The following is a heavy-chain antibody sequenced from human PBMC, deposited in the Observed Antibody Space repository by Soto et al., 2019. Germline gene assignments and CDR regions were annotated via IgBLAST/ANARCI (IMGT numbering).Heavy chain of an antibody. CDR1: GFTFSSYS. J-gene: IGHJ4*02. CDR3: ARDQHYGDPKEKFDY. D-gene: IGHD4-17*01. V-gene: IGHV3-48*02. CDR2: ISSSSSTI. Sequence: EVQLVESGGGLVQPGGSLRLSCAASGFTFSSYSMNWVRQAPGKGLEWVSYISSSSSTIYYADSVKGRFTISRDNAKNSLYLQMNSLRDEDTAVYYCARDQHYGDPKEKFDYWGQGTLVTVSS.